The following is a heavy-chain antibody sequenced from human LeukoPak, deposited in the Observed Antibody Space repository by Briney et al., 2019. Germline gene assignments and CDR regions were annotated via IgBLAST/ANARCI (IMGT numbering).Heavy chain of an antibody. CDR3: AADPSYSSGYRYYFDY. CDR2: IVVGSGNT. V-gene: IGHV1-58*01. CDR1: GFTFISSA. Sequence: ASVKVSCKTSGFTFISSAVQWVRQARGQRLEWIGWIVVGSGNTNYAQKFQERVTITRDMSTSTAYMELSSLRSEDTAVYYCAADPSYSSGYRYYFDYWGQGTLVAVSS. D-gene: IGHD3-22*01. J-gene: IGHJ4*02.